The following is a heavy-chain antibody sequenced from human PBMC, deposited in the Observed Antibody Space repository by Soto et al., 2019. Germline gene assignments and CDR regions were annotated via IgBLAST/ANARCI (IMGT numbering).Heavy chain of an antibody. J-gene: IGHJ4*02. CDR3: ARDRVDNWGDYYFDY. V-gene: IGHV4-59*01. CDR2: IYYSGST. CDR1: GGSISSYY. Sequence: PSETLSLTCTVSGGSISSYYWSWIRQPPGKGLEWIGYIYYSGSTNYNPSLKSRVTISVDTSKNQFSLKLSSVTAADTAVYYCARDRVDNWGDYYFDYWGQGTLVTVSS. D-gene: IGHD1-1*01.